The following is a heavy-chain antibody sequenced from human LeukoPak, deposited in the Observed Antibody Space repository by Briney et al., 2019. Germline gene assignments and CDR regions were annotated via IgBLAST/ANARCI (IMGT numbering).Heavy chain of an antibody. Sequence: ASVKVSCKASGYTFTSYGISWVRQAPGQGLEWMGWISAHNGNTNYAQKLQGRVTMTTDTSTSTAYMELRSLRSDDTAVYYCALLGPEDSSWYGGAFDIWGQGTMVTVSS. CDR3: ALLGPEDSSWYGGAFDI. D-gene: IGHD6-13*01. CDR1: GYTFTSYG. V-gene: IGHV1-18*04. CDR2: ISAHNGNT. J-gene: IGHJ3*02.